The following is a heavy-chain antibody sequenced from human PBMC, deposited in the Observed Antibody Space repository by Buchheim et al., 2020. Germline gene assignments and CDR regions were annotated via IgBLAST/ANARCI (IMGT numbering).Heavy chain of an antibody. CDR2: ISSSSSTI. CDR1: GFTFSSYS. J-gene: IGHJ6*01. Sequence: EVQLVESGGGLVQPGGSLRLSCAASGFTFSSYSMNWVRQAPGKGLEWVSYISSSSSTIYYADSVKGRFTISRDNAKNLLYLQMNSLRDEDTAVYYCARGGLDHDFGDYYYYYGMDVWGQGTT. V-gene: IGHV3-48*02. D-gene: IGHD3/OR15-3a*01. CDR3: ARGGLDHDFGDYYYYYGMDV.